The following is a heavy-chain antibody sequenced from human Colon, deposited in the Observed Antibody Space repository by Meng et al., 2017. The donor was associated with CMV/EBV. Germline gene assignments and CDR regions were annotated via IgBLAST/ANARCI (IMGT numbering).Heavy chain of an antibody. CDR1: GDTVSSTTVG. CDR2: IYYRSRWLD. CDR3: ARRHTSGWYYFDS. Sequence: SQTLSLTCDISGDTVSSTTVGWNWIRQSPSRGLEWLGRIYYRSRWLDDYAQSVKSRININVDTSKNQFSLQLDSVTPDDTAVYYCARRHTSGWYYFDSWGQGTLVTVSS. D-gene: IGHD6-19*01. J-gene: IGHJ4*02. V-gene: IGHV6-1*01.